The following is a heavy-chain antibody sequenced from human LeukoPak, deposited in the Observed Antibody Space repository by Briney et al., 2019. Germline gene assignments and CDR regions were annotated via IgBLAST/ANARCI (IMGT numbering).Heavy chain of an antibody. CDR3: ARDGRYCSGGNCWDDY. D-gene: IGHD2-15*01. CDR2: SNPNSGGT. V-gene: IGHV1-2*02. Sequence: ASVKVSCKASGYTLTGYYMHWVRQGPGQGLEWMGWSNPNSGGTNYAQKFQGRVTMTRDTSISTAYMELSRLRSDDTAVYYYARDGRYCSGGNCWDDYWRQGTLVTVSS. CDR1: GYTLTGYY. J-gene: IGHJ4*02.